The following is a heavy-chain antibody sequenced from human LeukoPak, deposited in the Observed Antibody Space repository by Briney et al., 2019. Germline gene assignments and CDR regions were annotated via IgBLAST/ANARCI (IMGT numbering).Heavy chain of an antibody. D-gene: IGHD2-15*01. CDR3: ARHCSRGSCYYSI. CDR1: GGSISSSSYY. V-gene: IGHV4-39*01. Sequence: SETLSLTCTVSGGSISSSSYYWGWIRQPPGKGLEWIGSIYYSGSTYYNPSLKSRVTISVDTSKNQFSLKLSSVTAADTAVYYCARHCSRGSCYYSIGGQGTLVTVSS. J-gene: IGHJ4*02. CDR2: IYYSGST.